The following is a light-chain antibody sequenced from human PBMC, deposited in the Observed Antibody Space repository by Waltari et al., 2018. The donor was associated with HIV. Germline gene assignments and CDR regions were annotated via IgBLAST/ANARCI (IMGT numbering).Light chain of an antibody. J-gene: IGLJ2*01. CDR3: ALYTTRNII. Sequence: QSALTQPPSVSGFPGPSVTISCTGVSGDVPTYNRVSWYQQPPNTAPKLILYEVYKRPSGVPVRFSGSQSGDMASLTVSGLQTEDEADYYCALYTTRNIIFGGGTNLVVL. V-gene: IGLV2-18*01. CDR2: EVY. CDR1: SGDVPTYNR.